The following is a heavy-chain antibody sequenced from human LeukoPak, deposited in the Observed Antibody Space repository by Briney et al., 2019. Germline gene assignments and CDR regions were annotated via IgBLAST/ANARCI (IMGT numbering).Heavy chain of an antibody. D-gene: IGHD2-21*02. CDR1: GFTFSSYA. Sequence: PGGSLRLSCAASGFTFSSYAMSWVRQAPGKGLEWVSAISGSGGSTYYADSVKGRFTISRDNSKNTLYLQTNGLRAEDTAVYYCAKSSLVVVTAGDYWGQGTLVTVSS. CDR2: ISGSGGST. V-gene: IGHV3-23*01. CDR3: AKSSLVVVTAGDY. J-gene: IGHJ4*02.